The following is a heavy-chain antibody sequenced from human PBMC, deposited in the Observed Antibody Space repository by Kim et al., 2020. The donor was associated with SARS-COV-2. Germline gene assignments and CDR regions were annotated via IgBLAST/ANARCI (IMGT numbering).Heavy chain of an antibody. Sequence: SVKVSCKASGGTFSSYAISWVRQAPGQGLEWMGGIIPIFGTANYAQKFQGRVTITADESTSTAYMELSSLRSEDTAVYYCAREDDSSGRLIWAAFDIWGQGTMVTVSS. J-gene: IGHJ3*02. CDR2: IIPIFGTA. D-gene: IGHD3-22*01. V-gene: IGHV1-69*13. CDR3: AREDDSSGRLIWAAFDI. CDR1: GGTFSSYA.